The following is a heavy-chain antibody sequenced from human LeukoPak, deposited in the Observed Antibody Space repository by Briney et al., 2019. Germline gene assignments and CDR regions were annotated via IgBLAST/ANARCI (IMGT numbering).Heavy chain of an antibody. D-gene: IGHD3-10*01. Sequence: PSESLSLTCTVSGGSISSYYWSWIRQPPGKGLEWIGYIYYSGSTNYNPSLKSRVTISVDTSKNQFSLKLSSVTAADTAVYYCARERLWFGELYFDYWGQGTLVTVSS. J-gene: IGHJ4*02. CDR1: GGSISSYY. CDR2: IYYSGST. CDR3: ARERLWFGELYFDY. V-gene: IGHV4-59*01.